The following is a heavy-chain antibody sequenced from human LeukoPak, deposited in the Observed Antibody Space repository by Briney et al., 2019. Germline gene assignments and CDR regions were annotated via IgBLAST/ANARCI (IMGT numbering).Heavy chain of an antibody. D-gene: IGHD6-13*01. V-gene: IGHV4-4*07. CDR1: GGSISSYY. CDR2: IYSTGST. Sequence: SETLSLTCTVSGGSISSYYWSWIRQPAGKGLEWIGRIYSTGSTNYNPSLKSRVTMSVDTSKNQFSLRLRTVTAADTAVYYCARQIASAGTAGFDFWGQGALVTVSS. J-gene: IGHJ4*02. CDR3: ARQIASAGTAGFDF.